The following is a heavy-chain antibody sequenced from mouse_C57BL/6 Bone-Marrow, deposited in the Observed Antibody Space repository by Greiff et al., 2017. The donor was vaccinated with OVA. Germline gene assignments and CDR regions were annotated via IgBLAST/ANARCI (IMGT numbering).Heavy chain of an antibody. Sequence: EVQLQQSGPELVKPGASVKISCKASGYSFTGYYMNWVKQSPEQSLEWIGEINPSTGGTTYNQKFKAKATLTVDKSSSTAYMQLKSLTSEDSAVYYCARYTTVVAPYYFDDWGQGTTLTVSS. CDR1: GYSFTGYY. J-gene: IGHJ2*01. CDR3: ARYTTVVAPYYFDD. CDR2: INPSTGGT. D-gene: IGHD1-1*01. V-gene: IGHV1-42*01.